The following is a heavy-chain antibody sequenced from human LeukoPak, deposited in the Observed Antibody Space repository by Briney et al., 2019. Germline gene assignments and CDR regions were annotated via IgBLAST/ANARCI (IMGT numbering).Heavy chain of an antibody. CDR3: AKDARSSTSCYAN. Sequence: GGSLTLSCAASGFTFSSYGLHWVRQAPGKGLEWVAVIWYDGSNKYYADSVTGRFTISRDNSKNTLYLQMNSLRAEDTAVYYCAKDARSSTSCYANWGQGTPVTVSS. D-gene: IGHD2-2*01. CDR2: IWYDGSNK. J-gene: IGHJ4*02. V-gene: IGHV3-33*06. CDR1: GFTFSSYG.